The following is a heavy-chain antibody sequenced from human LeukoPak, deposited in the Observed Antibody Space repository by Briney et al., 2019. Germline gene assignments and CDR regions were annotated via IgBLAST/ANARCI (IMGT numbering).Heavy chain of an antibody. V-gene: IGHV1-46*01. Sequence: ASVKVSCKASGYTFTSYYMHWVRQAPGQGLEWMGIINPSGGSTSYAQKFQGRVTITRDTSASTAYMELSSLRSEDTAVYYCARDQTLFGGLDYWGQGTLVTVSS. D-gene: IGHD3-10*02. CDR1: GYTFTSYY. CDR2: INPSGGST. J-gene: IGHJ4*02. CDR3: ARDQTLFGGLDY.